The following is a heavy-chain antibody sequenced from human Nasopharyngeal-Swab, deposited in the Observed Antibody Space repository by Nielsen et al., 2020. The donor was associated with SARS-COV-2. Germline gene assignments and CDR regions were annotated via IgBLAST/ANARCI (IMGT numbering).Heavy chain of an antibody. J-gene: IGHJ5*02. CDR2: MNPNSGNT. CDR1: GYTFTSYD. D-gene: IGHD1-1*01. Sequence: ASVKVSCKASGYTFTSYDINWVRKATGQGLEWMGWMNPNSGNTGYAQKFQGRVTMTRNTSISTAYMELSSLRSEDTAVYYCARAGRLEITGWFDPWGQGTLITVSS. V-gene: IGHV1-8*01. CDR3: ARAGRLEITGWFDP.